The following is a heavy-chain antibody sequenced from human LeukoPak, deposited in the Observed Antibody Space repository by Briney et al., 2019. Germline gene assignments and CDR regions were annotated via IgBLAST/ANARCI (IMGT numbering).Heavy chain of an antibody. Sequence: GGSLRLSCVTSGFIHSKYWMTWVRQAPGKGLEWVANIGLDGRSTFYADSVKDRFTVSRDNSKTSIFLQLNSLRSDDSAVYYCAREESVGAPYYLDSWGQGTLVTVSS. D-gene: IGHD1-26*01. CDR2: IGLDGRST. V-gene: IGHV3-7*01. CDR1: GFIHSKYW. J-gene: IGHJ4*02. CDR3: AREESVGAPYYLDS.